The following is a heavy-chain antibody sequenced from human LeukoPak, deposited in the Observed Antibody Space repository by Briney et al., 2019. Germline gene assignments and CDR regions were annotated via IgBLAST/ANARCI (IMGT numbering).Heavy chain of an antibody. CDR2: ISSSSNYL. D-gene: IGHD6-25*01. CDR1: GLTFSSYN. Sequence: GGSLRLSCAASGLTFSSYNMNWVRQAPGKGLEWVSFISSSSNYLYYTDSVKGRFTISRDNAKNSLFLQMNSLRAGDTAVYYCARDRGRYYMDVWGKGTTVTISS. V-gene: IGHV3-21*01. CDR3: ARDRGRYYMDV. J-gene: IGHJ6*03.